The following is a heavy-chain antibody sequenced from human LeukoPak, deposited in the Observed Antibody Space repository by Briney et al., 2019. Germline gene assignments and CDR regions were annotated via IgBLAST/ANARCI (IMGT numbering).Heavy chain of an antibody. Sequence: KPSETLSLTCTVSGGSISSGSYYWSWIRQPAGKGLEWIGRIYTSGSTNYNPSLKSRVTISVDTSKNQFSLKLSSVTAADTAVYYCARSTYYMDVWGKGTTVTVSS. V-gene: IGHV4-61*02. J-gene: IGHJ6*03. CDR1: GGSISSGSYY. CDR2: IYTSGST. CDR3: ARSTYYMDV.